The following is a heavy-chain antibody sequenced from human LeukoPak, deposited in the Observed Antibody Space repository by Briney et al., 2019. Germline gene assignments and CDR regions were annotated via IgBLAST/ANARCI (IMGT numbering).Heavy chain of an antibody. CDR1: GITFSSYA. CDR3: TGNYYGSGSYADFDY. J-gene: IGHJ4*02. Sequence: GGSLRLSCAASGITFSSYAMSWVRQAPGKGLEWVSAISGGTVSTCYADSVKGRFTISRDDSKNTAYLQMDSLKTEDTAVYYCTGNYYGSGSYADFDYWGQGTLVTVSS. D-gene: IGHD3-10*01. CDR2: ISGGTVST. V-gene: IGHV3-23*01.